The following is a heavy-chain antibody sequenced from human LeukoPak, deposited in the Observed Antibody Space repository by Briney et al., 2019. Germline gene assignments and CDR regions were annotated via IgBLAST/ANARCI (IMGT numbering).Heavy chain of an antibody. V-gene: IGHV4-61*02. Sequence: PSETLSLTCTVSGGSISSGSYYWSWIRQPAGKGLEWIGRIYTSGSTNYNPSLKSRVTISVDTSKNQLSLKLRSVTAADTAVYYCARVPYGLAPFDPWGQGTLVTVSS. D-gene: IGHD4-17*01. CDR3: ARVPYGLAPFDP. CDR2: IYTSGST. J-gene: IGHJ5*02. CDR1: GGSISSGSYY.